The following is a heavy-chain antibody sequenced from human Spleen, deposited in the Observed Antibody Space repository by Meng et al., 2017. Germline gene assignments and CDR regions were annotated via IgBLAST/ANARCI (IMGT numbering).Heavy chain of an antibody. Sequence: QVPLQESGPGLVGPSDPLSLTCTVSGGSIPGYYWSWLRQPAGKGLEWIGRVYSNGNSNYNPSLQSRVTMSVDTTKNQLSLNLSSVTDADTAVYYCARELLVTRPLDHWGQGTLVTVSS. D-gene: IGHD2-21*02. CDR2: VYSNGNS. CDR3: ARELLVTRPLDH. V-gene: IGHV4-4*07. CDR1: GGSIPGYY. J-gene: IGHJ4*02.